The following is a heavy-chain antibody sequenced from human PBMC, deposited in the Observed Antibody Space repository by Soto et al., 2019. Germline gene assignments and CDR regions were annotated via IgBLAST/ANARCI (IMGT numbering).Heavy chain of an antibody. CDR2: FSNYNGNT. Sequence: QVQLVQSGTEVKKPGASVKVSCKASGYSFTNYGVSWVRQVPGQGLEWMGWFSNYNGNTNYAQKLQGRVTMTTDPSTTTAYMELRNLRSDDTAVYYCARDRGSSLDYWGQGTLVTVSS. V-gene: IGHV1-18*01. CDR3: ARDRGSSLDY. CDR1: GYSFTNYG. D-gene: IGHD6-13*01. J-gene: IGHJ4*02.